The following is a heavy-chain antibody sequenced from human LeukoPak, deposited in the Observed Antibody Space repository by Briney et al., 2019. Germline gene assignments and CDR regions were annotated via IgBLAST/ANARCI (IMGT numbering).Heavy chain of an antibody. CDR1: GGTFSSYA. J-gene: IGHJ4*02. V-gene: IGHV1-69*13. D-gene: IGHD3-22*01. Sequence: SVKVSCKASGGTFSSYAISWVRQAPGQGLEWMGGIIPIFGTANYAQKFQGRVTITADESTSTAYMELSSLRSEDTAVYYCASEYYYDSSGYYRSTEAFDCWGQGTLVTVSS. CDR3: ASEYYYDSSGYYRSTEAFDC. CDR2: IIPIFGTA.